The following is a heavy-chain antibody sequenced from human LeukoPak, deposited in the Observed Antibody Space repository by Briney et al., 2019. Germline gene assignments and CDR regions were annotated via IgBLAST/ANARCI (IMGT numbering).Heavy chain of an antibody. CDR1: GFTVSSNY. CDR2: IYSGGST. CDR3: ARGYGQGAFDI. D-gene: IGHD1-1*01. J-gene: IGHJ3*02. V-gene: IGHV3-53*04. Sequence: GGSLRLSCAASGFTVSSNYMSWVRQAPGKGLEWVSVIYSGGSTNNADSVKGRFTISRHNSENMLYLQMNSLRAEDTAVYYCARGYGQGAFDIRGQGTMVTVFS.